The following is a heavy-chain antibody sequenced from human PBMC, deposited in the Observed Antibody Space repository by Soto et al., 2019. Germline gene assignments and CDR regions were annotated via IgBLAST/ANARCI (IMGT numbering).Heavy chain of an antibody. D-gene: IGHD3-10*01. V-gene: IGHV4-39*01. CDR3: ARHRIEVVWRGFDF. CDR1: TDSSSFTNSY. J-gene: IGHJ4*02. CDR2: SSYNGGT. Sequence: SETLSLTCTVSTDSSSFTNSYWGWIRQPPGKGPQWIGSSSYNGGTFYNPSLKGRVVISFDTSKKQSSLQVTSVTAADTAVYFCARHRIEVVWRGFDFWGQGSPVTVSS.